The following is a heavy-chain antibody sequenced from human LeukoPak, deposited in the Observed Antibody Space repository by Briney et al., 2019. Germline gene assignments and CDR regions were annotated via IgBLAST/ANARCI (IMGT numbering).Heavy chain of an antibody. CDR2: IRSKAYGGTT. CDR1: GFTLGDYP. J-gene: IGHJ4*02. Sequence: GGSLRLSCTASGFTLGDYPMTWFRQAPGKGLEWVGFIRSKAYGGTTEYAASVKGRFTISRDDSKSIAYLQMNSLKTEDTAVYYCTREAAYYYASSGYYDYWGQGTLVTVSS. D-gene: IGHD3-22*01. CDR3: TREAAYYYASSGYYDY. V-gene: IGHV3-49*03.